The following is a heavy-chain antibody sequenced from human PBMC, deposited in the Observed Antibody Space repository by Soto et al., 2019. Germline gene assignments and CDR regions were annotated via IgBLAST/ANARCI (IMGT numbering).Heavy chain of an antibody. D-gene: IGHD6-6*01. Sequence: QVQLQESGPGLVKPSQTLSLTCTVSGGSISSGGYYWSWIRQHPGKGLEWIGYVYYSGSTYYNPSLKGRVTISVDPSKHQFSLKLSSVTAADTAVYYCARAGSSSDYYYYGMDVWGQGTTVTVSS. CDR3: ARAGSSSDYYYYGMDV. CDR2: VYYSGST. CDR1: GGSISSGGYY. V-gene: IGHV4-31*03. J-gene: IGHJ6*02.